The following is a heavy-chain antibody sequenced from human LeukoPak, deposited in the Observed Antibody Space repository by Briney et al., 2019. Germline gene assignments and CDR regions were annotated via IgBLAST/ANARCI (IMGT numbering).Heavy chain of an antibody. D-gene: IGHD5-18*01. CDR3: AKHLRGYSYGFDY. J-gene: IGHJ4*02. Sequence: PGGSLRLSCAASGFTFSNYAMSWVRQAPGKGLQWVSAISHNGDNTYYADSVKGRFTISRDNSKNTLYLQMNSLTAEDTAVYYCAKHLRGYSYGFDYWGQGTLVTVSS. CDR1: GFTFSNYA. CDR2: ISHNGDNT. V-gene: IGHV3-23*01.